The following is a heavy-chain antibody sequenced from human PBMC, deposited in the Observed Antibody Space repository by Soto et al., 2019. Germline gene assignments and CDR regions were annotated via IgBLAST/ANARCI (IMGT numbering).Heavy chain of an antibody. CDR1: GFTVSSNC. CDR3: ARNYYHDY. CDR2: IYSGGST. Sequence: GGSLRVSCAAAGFTVSSNCRSWVRQAPGKGLEWVSVIYSGGSTYYADSVKGRFTISRDNSKNTLYLQMNSLRAEDTAVYYCARNYYHDYWGQGTLVTVSS. V-gene: IGHV3-66*01. J-gene: IGHJ4*02.